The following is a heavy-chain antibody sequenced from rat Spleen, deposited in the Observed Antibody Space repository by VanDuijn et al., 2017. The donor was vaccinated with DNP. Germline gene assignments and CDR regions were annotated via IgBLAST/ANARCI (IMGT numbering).Heavy chain of an antibody. CDR2: ITNTGDGS. CDR1: GFIFSNYW. CDR3: TQGDY. J-gene: IGHJ2*01. V-gene: IGHV5-31*01. Sequence: EVQLVESGGGPVQPGRSLKLSCVASGFIFSNYWMTWIRQAPGKGLEWVASITNTGDGSYYSDSVKGRFSISRDNTKSTLYLQVNSLRSEDTATYYCTQGDYWGQGVMVTVSS.